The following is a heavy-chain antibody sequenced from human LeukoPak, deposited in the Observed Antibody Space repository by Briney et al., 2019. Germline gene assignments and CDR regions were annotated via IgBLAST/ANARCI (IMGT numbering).Heavy chain of an antibody. CDR2: ISENSGDT. Sequence: GGSLRLSCVASGFTFSASYMTWVRQPPGKGLEWLSYISENSGDTNYADSVKGRFTISRDNAKNSLYLQMNSLRAEDTAVYYCARSYGSGSYYRNWFDPWGQGTLVTVSS. CDR1: GFTFSASY. CDR3: ARSYGSGSYYRNWFDP. J-gene: IGHJ5*02. D-gene: IGHD3-10*01. V-gene: IGHV3-11*06.